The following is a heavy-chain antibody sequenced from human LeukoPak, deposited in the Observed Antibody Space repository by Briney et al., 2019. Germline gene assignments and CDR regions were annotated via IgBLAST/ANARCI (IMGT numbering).Heavy chain of an antibody. J-gene: IGHJ4*02. CDR1: GGSISSYY. D-gene: IGHD3-22*01. CDR2: IYYSGST. CDR3: ARGGDYYDSSGYYRFDY. V-gene: IGHV4-59*01. Sequence: SETLSLTCTVSGGSISSYYWSWIRQPPGKGLEWIGYIYYSGSTNYNPSLKSRVTISVDTSKNQFSLKLSSVTAADTAVYYCARGGDYYDSSGYYRFDYWGQGTLVTVSS.